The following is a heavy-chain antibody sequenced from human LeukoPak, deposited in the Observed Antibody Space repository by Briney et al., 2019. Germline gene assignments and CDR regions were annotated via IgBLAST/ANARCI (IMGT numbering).Heavy chain of an antibody. J-gene: IGHJ5*02. CDR2: INSDGSST. V-gene: IGHV3-74*01. Sequence: GGSLRLSCAASGFTFSSYWMHWVRQAPGKGLLCVSRINSDGSSTIYADSVKGRFTISRDNAKNTLYLQMNSLRAEDTAVYYCARGVVGARFDPWGQGTWSPSPQ. D-gene: IGHD1-26*01. CDR3: ARGVVGARFDP. CDR1: GFTFSSYW.